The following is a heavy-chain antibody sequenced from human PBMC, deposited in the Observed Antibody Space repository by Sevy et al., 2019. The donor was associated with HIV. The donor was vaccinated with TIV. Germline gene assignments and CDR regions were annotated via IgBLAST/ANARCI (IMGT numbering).Heavy chain of an antibody. CDR3: ARGPWIQLVYYFDY. V-gene: IGHV1-8*01. D-gene: IGHD5-18*01. CDR2: MNPNSGNT. Sequence: ASVKVSCKASGYTFSNYDINWVRQATGQGLEWMGWMNPNSGNTGSAQKFQGRVTMTRNTSISTAYMELSSLRSEDTAVYYCARGPWIQLVYYFDYWGEGALVSVSS. J-gene: IGHJ4*02. CDR1: GYTFSNYD.